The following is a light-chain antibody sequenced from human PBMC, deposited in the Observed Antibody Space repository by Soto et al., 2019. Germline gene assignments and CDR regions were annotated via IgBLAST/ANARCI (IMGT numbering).Light chain of an antibody. CDR3: QHYNSYSEA. Sequence: DIQMTQSPSTLSGSVGDRVTITCRASQTISSWLAWYQQKPGKAPKLLIYKASTLKSGVPSRFSGSGSRTEFTLTISSLRPDDFATYYCQHYNSYSEAFGQGTKVDIK. J-gene: IGKJ1*01. CDR1: QTISSW. CDR2: KAS. V-gene: IGKV1-5*03.